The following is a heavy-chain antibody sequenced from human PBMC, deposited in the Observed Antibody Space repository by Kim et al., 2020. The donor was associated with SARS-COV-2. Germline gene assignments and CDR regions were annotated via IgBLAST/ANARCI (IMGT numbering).Heavy chain of an antibody. J-gene: IGHJ5*01. CDR2: VSYNGST. Sequence: SETLSLTCTVSGGSISSYHWNWIRQPPGKGLEWIGYVSYNGSTKYNSSLKSRVTISVDTSKNQFSLKLTSVSAADTAVYYCARTGYYYGNSGRDWFDSWGQGTLVTVSS. D-gene: IGHD3-22*01. CDR3: ARTGYYYGNSGRDWFDS. V-gene: IGHV4-59*01. CDR1: GGSISSYH.